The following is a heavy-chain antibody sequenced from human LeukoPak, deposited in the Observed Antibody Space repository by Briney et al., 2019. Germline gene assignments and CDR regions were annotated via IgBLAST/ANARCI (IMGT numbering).Heavy chain of an antibody. V-gene: IGHV1-18*01. J-gene: IGHJ6*02. Sequence: ASVKVSCKASGYTFTSYGISWVLQAPGQGLEWMGWISAYNGNTNYAQKLQGRVTMTTDTSTSTAYMELRSLRSDDTAVYYCASDYYVVSSGWYSYYYGMDVWGQGTTVTVSS. CDR2: ISAYNGNT. D-gene: IGHD6-19*01. CDR1: GYTFTSYG. CDR3: ASDYYVVSSGWYSYYYGMDV.